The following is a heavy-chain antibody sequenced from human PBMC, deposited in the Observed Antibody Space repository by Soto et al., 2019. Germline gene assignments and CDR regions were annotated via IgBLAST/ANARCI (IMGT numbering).Heavy chain of an antibody. CDR2: IDWDDDK. J-gene: IGHJ3*02. Sequence: GSGPTLVNPTQTLTLTCTFSGFSLSTSGMCVSWIRQPPGKALEWLARIDWDDDKYYSTSLKTRLTISKDTSKNQVVLTMTNMDPVDTATYYCARTTPIAVAGTGALDIWGQGTMVTVSS. CDR1: GFSLSTSGMC. D-gene: IGHD6-19*01. CDR3: ARTTPIAVAGTGALDI. V-gene: IGHV2-70*11.